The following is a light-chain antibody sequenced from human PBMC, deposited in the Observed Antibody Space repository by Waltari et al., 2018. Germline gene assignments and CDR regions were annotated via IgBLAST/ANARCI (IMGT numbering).Light chain of an antibody. CDR3: SSYISSSTLEL. V-gene: IGLV2-14*03. J-gene: IGLJ2*01. Sequence: QSALPQPASVSGSPGQSITISCTGTSSDVGGYNFVSWYQQHPGKAPKLLIYDVRNRPSGVSNRFSGSKSGNTASLTISGLQAEDEADYYCSSYISSSTLELFGGGTSLTVL. CDR2: DVR. CDR1: SSDVGGYNF.